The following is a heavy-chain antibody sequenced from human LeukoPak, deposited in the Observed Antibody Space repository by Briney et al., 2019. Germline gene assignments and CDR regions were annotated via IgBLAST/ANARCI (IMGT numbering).Heavy chain of an antibody. V-gene: IGHV3-21*01. Sequence: GGSLRLSCAASGFTFSSYAMTWVRQAPGKGLEWVSTITLSGTTTYYADSVKGRFTISRDNAKNSLYLQMNSLRAEDTAVYYCARDTAMGQFDYWGQGTLVTVSS. J-gene: IGHJ4*02. D-gene: IGHD5-18*01. CDR2: ITLSGTTT. CDR1: GFTFSSYA. CDR3: ARDTAMGQFDY.